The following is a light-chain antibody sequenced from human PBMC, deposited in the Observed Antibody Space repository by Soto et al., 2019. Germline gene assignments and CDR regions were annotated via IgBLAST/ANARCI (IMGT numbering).Light chain of an antibody. V-gene: IGLV2-8*01. CDR3: QSYDKGLSHFVA. Sequence: QSALTQPPSAPGSPGQSVTISCTGTSSDVGGYNHVSWYQQHPGKAPKLMIYEVSKRPSGVPDRVSGSKSGNTATLTVSGLQSGDEAHYYCQSYDKGLSHFVAFGGGTKRTVL. CDR2: EVS. CDR1: SSDVGGYNH. J-gene: IGLJ2*01.